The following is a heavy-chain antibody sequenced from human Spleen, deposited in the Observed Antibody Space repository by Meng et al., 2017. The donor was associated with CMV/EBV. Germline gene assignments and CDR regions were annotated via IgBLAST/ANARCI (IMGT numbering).Heavy chain of an antibody. CDR2: IRYDGSNK. J-gene: IGHJ6*02. CDR1: GFTFSSYG. V-gene: IGHV3-30*02. D-gene: IGHD3-10*01. CDR3: ARDWAPDYYGSGSFYNVAYYYGMDV. Sequence: GGSLRLSCAASGFTFSSYGMHWVRQAPGKGLEWVAFIRYDGSNKYYADSVQGRFTISRDNARNSLYLQMGSLRAEDTAVYYCARDWAPDYYGSGSFYNVAYYYGMDVWGQGTTVTVSS.